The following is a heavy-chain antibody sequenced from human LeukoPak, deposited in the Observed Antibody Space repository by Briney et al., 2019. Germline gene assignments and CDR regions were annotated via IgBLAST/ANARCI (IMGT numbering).Heavy chain of an antibody. V-gene: IGHV3-11*01. D-gene: IGHD5-12*01. CDR2: ISSSGSTI. CDR1: GFTFSDYY. CDR3: AGEVYSGYALGY. J-gene: IGHJ4*02. Sequence: PGGSLRLSCAASGFTFSDYYMSWIRQAPGEGLEWVSYISSSGSTIYYADSVKGRFTISRDNAKNSLYLQMNSLRAEDTAVYYCAGEVYSGYALGYWGQGTLVTVSS.